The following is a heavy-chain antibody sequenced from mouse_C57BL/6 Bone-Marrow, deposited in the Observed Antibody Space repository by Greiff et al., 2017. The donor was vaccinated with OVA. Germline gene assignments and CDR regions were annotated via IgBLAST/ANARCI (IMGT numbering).Heavy chain of an antibody. V-gene: IGHV5-9*01. D-gene: IGHD4-1*01. CDR1: GFTFSSYT. CDR3: ASGGNWDPFAY. Sequence: EVQLVESGGGLVKPGGSLKLSCAASGFTFSSYTMSWVRQTPEKRLEWVATISGGGGNTYYPDSVKGRFTISRDKAKNTLYLQMSSLRSEDTAWDYCASGGNWDPFAYWGQGTLVTVSA. CDR2: ISGGGGNT. J-gene: IGHJ3*01.